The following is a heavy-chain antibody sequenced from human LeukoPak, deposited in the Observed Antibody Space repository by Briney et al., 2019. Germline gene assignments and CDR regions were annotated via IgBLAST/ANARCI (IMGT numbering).Heavy chain of an antibody. Sequence: GGSLRLSCAASGFTFSSYAMSWVRQAPGKGLEWVSAISGSGGSTYYADSVKGRFTISRDNSKNTLYLQMNSLRAEDTAVYYCARLFSSGWYPDYYYGMDVWGQGTTVTVSS. D-gene: IGHD6-19*01. CDR2: ISGSGGST. CDR3: ARLFSSGWYPDYYYGMDV. CDR1: GFTFSSYA. J-gene: IGHJ6*02. V-gene: IGHV3-23*01.